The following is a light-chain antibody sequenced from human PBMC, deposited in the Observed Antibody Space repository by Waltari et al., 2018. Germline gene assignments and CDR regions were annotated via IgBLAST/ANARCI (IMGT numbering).Light chain of an antibody. V-gene: IGKV3-20*01. CDR2: AAS. J-gene: IGKJ2*01. Sequence: EIVLTHSPGTLSLSPGERATLSCRASQSVSSSSLAWYQQKPGQAPRLLIYAASRRATGIPDRISGSGSETVFTLTLSSLEPEDFAVYYCQQHGTSPFTFGQGTKVEIK. CDR1: QSVSSSS. CDR3: QQHGTSPFT.